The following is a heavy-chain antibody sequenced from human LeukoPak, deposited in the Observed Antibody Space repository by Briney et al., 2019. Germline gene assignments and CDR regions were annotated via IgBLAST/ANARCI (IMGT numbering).Heavy chain of an antibody. CDR3: AGDHPIVGSPTGFDY. V-gene: IGHV3-21*01. CDR2: ISSSSSYI. D-gene: IGHD1-26*01. J-gene: IGHJ4*02. CDR1: GFTFSSYS. Sequence: GGSLRLSCAASGFTFSSYSMNWVRQAPGKGLEWVSSISSSSSYIYYAESVKGGFTISRDNAKNSLYLQMNSLRAEDTAVYYCAGDHPIVGSPTGFDYWGQGTLVTVSS.